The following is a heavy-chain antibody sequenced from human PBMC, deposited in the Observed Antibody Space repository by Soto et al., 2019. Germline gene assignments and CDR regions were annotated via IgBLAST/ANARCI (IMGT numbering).Heavy chain of an antibody. J-gene: IGHJ4*02. CDR2: IYYSGST. CDR1: GGSISSGDYY. CDR3: ASRHSSPYFDY. Sequence: QVQLQESGPGLVKPSQTLSLTCTVSGGSISSGDYYWSWIRQPPGKGLEWIGNIYYSGSTYYNPSLKSRVTIPVGTSKHQFSLKLSSVTAADTAVYYCASRHSSPYFDYWGQGTLVTVSS. D-gene: IGHD6-13*01. V-gene: IGHV4-30-4*01.